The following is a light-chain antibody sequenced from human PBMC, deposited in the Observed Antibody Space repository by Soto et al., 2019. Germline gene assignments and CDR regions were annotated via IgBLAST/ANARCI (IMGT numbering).Light chain of an antibody. CDR3: QPRSNWPLT. Sequence: EIVLTQSPATLSLSPGERATLSCRASQSVSRYLAWYQQKPGQAPRLLIYDASNRATGIPARFSGSGSGTDFTLTISSLQPEAFAVYYCQPRSNWPLTFGGGTKVEIK. CDR2: DAS. V-gene: IGKV3-11*01. CDR1: QSVSRY. J-gene: IGKJ4*01.